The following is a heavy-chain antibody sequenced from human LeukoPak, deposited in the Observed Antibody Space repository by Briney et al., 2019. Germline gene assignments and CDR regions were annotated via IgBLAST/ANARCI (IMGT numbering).Heavy chain of an antibody. V-gene: IGHV4-34*01. D-gene: IGHD3-3*01. CDR3: AKVRFLKWPAPMDV. CDR2: VNESGGT. CDR1: IDSFSNYH. Sequence: SETLSLTCAVYIDSFSNYHWNWIRQTPAKGMEWIGEVNESGGTNISPSLRSRVILSVDTSKNQISLKLSSVTAADTAVYYCAKVRFLKWPAPMDVWGIGTPVTVSS. J-gene: IGHJ6*03.